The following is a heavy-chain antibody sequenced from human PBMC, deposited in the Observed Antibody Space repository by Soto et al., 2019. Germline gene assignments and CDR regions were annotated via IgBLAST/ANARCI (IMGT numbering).Heavy chain of an antibody. J-gene: IGHJ4*02. CDR3: ARARDYGDYSALYY. CDR1: GFTFSSYW. CDR2: IKSDGSST. V-gene: IGHV3-74*01. D-gene: IGHD4-17*01. Sequence: EVQLVESGGGLVQPGGSLRLSCAGSGFTFSSYWMHWVRQAPGKGLVWVSRIKSDGSSTSYADSVKGRFTSSRDNAKNTRSLQMKSPSAEDTAVYYGARARDYGDYSALYYWGQGTLVTVSA.